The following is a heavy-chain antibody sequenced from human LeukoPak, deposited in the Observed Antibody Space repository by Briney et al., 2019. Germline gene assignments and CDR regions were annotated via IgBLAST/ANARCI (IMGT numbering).Heavy chain of an antibody. J-gene: IGHJ5*02. CDR2: IYHSGST. CDR3: ARSILEWLPTIRGPHNWFDP. D-gene: IGHD3-3*01. CDR1: GYSISSGYY. Sequence: SETLSLTCTVSGYSISSGYYWGWIRQPPGKGLEWIGSIYHSGSTYYNPSLKSRVTISVDTSKNQFSLKLSSVTAADTAVYYCARSILEWLPTIRGPHNWFDPWGQGTLVTVSS. V-gene: IGHV4-38-2*02.